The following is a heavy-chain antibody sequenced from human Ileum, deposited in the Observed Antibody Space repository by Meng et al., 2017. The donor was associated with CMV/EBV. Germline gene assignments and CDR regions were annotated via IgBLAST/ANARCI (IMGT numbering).Heavy chain of an antibody. V-gene: IGHV2-5*02. CDR2: IYRGDDK. CDR3: AHFVGGYYPSRPDY. CDR1: GFSHSTSGDG. J-gene: IGHJ4*02. D-gene: IGHD1-26*01. Sequence: SCPPPVTPPQSLTPTFCSSGFSHSTSGDGGGWIRQPPRKALEWLALIYRGDDKRYSTSLNSRRTIAKDTSKNEVVLTLTNMGPIDTGTYYCAHFVGGYYPSRPDYWGQGTLVTVPS.